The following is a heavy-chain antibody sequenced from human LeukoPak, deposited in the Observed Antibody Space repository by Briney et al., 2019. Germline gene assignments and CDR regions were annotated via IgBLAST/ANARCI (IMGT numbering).Heavy chain of an antibody. CDR1: GFTFSDYY. Sequence: PGGSLGLSCAASGFTFSDYYMSWIRQAPGKGLEWVSYISSSGSTIYYADSVKGRFTISRDNAKNSLYLQMNSLRAEDTAVYYCARTLTTMIVVVITNNWFDPWGQGTLVTVSS. CDR2: ISSSGSTI. J-gene: IGHJ5*02. D-gene: IGHD3-22*01. V-gene: IGHV3-11*01. CDR3: ARTLTTMIVVVITNNWFDP.